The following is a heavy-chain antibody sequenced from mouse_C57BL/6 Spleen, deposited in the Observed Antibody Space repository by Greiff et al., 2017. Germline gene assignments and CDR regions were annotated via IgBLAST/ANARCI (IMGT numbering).Heavy chain of an antibody. CDR3: ARGRYAMDY. Sequence: QVQLKQSGAELVRPGTSVKVSCKASGYAFTNYLIEWVKQRPGQGLEWIGVINPGSGGTNYNEKFKGKATLTADKSSSTAYMQLSSLTSEDSAVYFCARGRYAMDYWGQGTSVTVSS. CDR1: GYAFTNYL. CDR2: INPGSGGT. V-gene: IGHV1-54*01. J-gene: IGHJ4*01.